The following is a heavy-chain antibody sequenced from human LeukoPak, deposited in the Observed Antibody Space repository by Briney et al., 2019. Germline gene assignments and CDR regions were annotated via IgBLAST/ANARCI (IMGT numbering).Heavy chain of an antibody. V-gene: IGHV3-23*01. J-gene: IGHJ4*02. CDR2: ISGSGGST. CDR3: AKGGLNYYDSSGPII. D-gene: IGHD3-22*01. Sequence: GGSLRLSCAASGFTFRSYGMSWVRQAPGKGLEWVSTISGSGGSTYYADSVKGRFTISRDNSKNTLYLQMNSLRAEDTAVYYCAKGGLNYYDSSGPIIWGQGTLVTVSS. CDR1: GFTFRSYG.